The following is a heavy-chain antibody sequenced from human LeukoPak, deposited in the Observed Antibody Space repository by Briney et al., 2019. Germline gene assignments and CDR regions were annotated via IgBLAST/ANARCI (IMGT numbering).Heavy chain of an antibody. D-gene: IGHD6-19*01. CDR3: ARTRYNSGGGDY. CDR2: IWYDGTNK. CDR1: GFTFSDYG. V-gene: IGHV3-33*01. Sequence: GRSLRLSCAVSGFTFSDYGMHWVRQAPGKGLEWVAVIWYDGTNKYYADSVEGRFTISRDNSKNTLYLQMNSLRAEDTAVYYCARTRYNSGGGDYWGQGTPVTVSP. J-gene: IGHJ4*02.